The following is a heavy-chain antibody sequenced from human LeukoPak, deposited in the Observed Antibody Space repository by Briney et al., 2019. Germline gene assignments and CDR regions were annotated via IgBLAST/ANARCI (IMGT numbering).Heavy chain of an antibody. CDR3: AKRVRYSYGWDV. D-gene: IGHD3-16*02. Sequence: GASVKVSCKASGYTFTGYYMHWVRQAPGQGLEWMGWINPNSGGTNYAQKFQGRATMTRDTSISTVYMELTSLRYDDTAVYYCAKRVRYSYGWDVWGQGTTVTVSS. CDR2: INPNSGGT. V-gene: IGHV1-2*02. CDR1: GYTFTGYY. J-gene: IGHJ6*02.